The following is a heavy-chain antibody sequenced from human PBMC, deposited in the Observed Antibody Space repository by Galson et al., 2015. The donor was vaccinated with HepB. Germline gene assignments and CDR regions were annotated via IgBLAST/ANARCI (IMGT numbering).Heavy chain of an antibody. CDR2: IKQDGSEK. D-gene: IGHD3-10*01. J-gene: IGHJ4*02. Sequence: SLRLSCAASGFTFSSYWMSWVRQAPGKGLEWVANIKQDGSEKYYVDSVKGRFTISRDNAKNSLYLQMNSLRAEDTAVYYCASYLYSGSGSYYKQEYFDYWGQGTLVTVSS. CDR3: ASYLYSGSGSYYKQEYFDY. V-gene: IGHV3-7*03. CDR1: GFTFSSYW.